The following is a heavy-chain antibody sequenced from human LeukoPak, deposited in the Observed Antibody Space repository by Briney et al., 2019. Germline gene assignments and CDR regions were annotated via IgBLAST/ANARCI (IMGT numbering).Heavy chain of an antibody. J-gene: IGHJ4*02. CDR3: AREKVGYYDSSGYYRHFDY. CDR2: IYHSGST. V-gene: IGHV4-30-2*01. D-gene: IGHD3-22*01. Sequence: SQTLSLTCAVSDGSISSGGYSWSWIRQPPGKGLEWIGYIYHSGSTYYNPSLKSRVTISVDRSKNQFSLKLSSVTAADTAVYYCAREKVGYYDSSGYYRHFDYWGQGTLVTVSS. CDR1: DGSISSGGYS.